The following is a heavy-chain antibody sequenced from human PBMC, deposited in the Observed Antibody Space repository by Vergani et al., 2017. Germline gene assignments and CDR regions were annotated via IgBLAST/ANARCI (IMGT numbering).Heavy chain of an antibody. D-gene: IGHD6-19*01. Sequence: QLQLQESGPGLVKPSETLSLTCTVSGGSISSSSYYWGWIRQPPGKGLEWIGSIYYSGSTYYNPSLKSRVTISVDTSKNQFSLKLSSVTAADTAVYYCARTQAIAVAGYYYYYGMDVWGQGTTVTVSS. V-gene: IGHV4-39*01. CDR3: ARTQAIAVAGYYYYYGMDV. CDR1: GGSISSSSYY. CDR2: IYYSGST. J-gene: IGHJ6*02.